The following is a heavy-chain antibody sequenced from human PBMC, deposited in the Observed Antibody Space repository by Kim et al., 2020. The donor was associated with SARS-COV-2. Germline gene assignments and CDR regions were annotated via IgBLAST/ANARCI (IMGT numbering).Heavy chain of an antibody. CDR3: ARQYFYNYFDA. V-gene: IGHV4-39*07. D-gene: IGHD3-3*01. Sequence: TDYNPSLRSRATISVDTSKSQFSRRINSVIAADTAVYYCARQYFYNYFDAWGQGVLVTVSS. J-gene: IGHJ5*02. CDR2: T.